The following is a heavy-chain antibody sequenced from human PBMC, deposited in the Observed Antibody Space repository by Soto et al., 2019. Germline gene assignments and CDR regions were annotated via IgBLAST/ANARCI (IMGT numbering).Heavy chain of an antibody. CDR3: ARGTPALLAY. J-gene: IGHJ4*02. CDR1: GFTFSSYW. V-gene: IGHV3-74*01. D-gene: IGHD3-10*01. CDR2: INGDGNSI. Sequence: PGGSLRLSCAASGFTFSSYWMHWVRQDPGKGLVWVSRINGDGNSISYADSVKGRFTISRDNAKNTLYLQMNSLRAEDTAVYYCARGTPALLAYWGQGTQVTVSS.